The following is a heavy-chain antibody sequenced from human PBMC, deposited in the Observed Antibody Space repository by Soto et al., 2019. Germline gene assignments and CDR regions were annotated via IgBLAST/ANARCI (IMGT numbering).Heavy chain of an antibody. CDR2: IRQDGSEK. J-gene: IGHJ6*02. CDR3: ASNYAYAEGYYWYGIDV. Sequence: PGGSLRLSCAASGFTFSSYWMSWVRQAPGKGLEWVATIRQDGSEKHSADSVKGRFTISRDNAKNTLYLQMNSLRADDTAVYYCASNYAYAEGYYWYGIDVWGQGTTVTVSS. CDR1: GFTFSSYW. V-gene: IGHV3-7*01. D-gene: IGHD3-16*01.